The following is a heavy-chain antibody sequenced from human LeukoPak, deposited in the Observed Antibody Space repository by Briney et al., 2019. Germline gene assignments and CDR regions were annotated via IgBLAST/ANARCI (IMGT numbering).Heavy chain of an antibody. Sequence: GGSLRLSCAASGFTFYTYGMHWVRQAPGKGLEWVVVISYEGSNEYYADSVKGRFTISRDNSKNRLYLQMNSLRVEDTAVYYCARVPRSTVGLDYWGQGTLVTVSS. CDR3: ARVPRSTVGLDY. D-gene: IGHD4-23*01. J-gene: IGHJ4*02. CDR2: ISYEGSNE. CDR1: GFTFYTYG. V-gene: IGHV3-30*03.